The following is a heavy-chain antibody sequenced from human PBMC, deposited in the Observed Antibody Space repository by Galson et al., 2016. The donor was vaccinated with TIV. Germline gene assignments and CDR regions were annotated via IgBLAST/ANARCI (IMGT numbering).Heavy chain of an antibody. CDR1: GASFSDYY. V-gene: IGHV4-34*01. CDR2: INHTGTT. D-gene: IGHD3-10*01. Sequence: ETLSLTCAVYGASFSDYYWSWLRQAPGKGLEWIGEINHTGTTNYNPSLKRRVTMSVDTSKNQISLKLRSVSAADTAVYYCSRIPTIWKSYIYIGSHWGQGTLVTASS. J-gene: IGHJ4*02. CDR3: SRIPTIWKSYIYIGSH.